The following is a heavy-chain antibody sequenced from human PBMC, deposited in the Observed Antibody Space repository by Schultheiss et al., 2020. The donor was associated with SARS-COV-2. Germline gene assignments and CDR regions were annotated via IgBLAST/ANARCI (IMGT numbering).Heavy chain of an antibody. D-gene: IGHD4-11*01. Sequence: SETLSLTCAVSGGSISSSNWWSWVRQPPGKGLEWIGEINHSGSTNYNPSLKSRVTISVDTSKNQFSLKLSSVTAADTAVYYCARDRYDYSNQYYFDHWGQGTLVTVSS. CDR2: INHSGST. J-gene: IGHJ4*02. V-gene: IGHV4-4*02. CDR3: ARDRYDYSNQYYFDH. CDR1: GGSISSSNW.